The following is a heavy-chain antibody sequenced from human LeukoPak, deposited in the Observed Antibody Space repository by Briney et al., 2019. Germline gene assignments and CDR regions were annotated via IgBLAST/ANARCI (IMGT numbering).Heavy chain of an antibody. Sequence: ASVKVSCKASGYTFTGYYMHWVRQAPGQGLEWMGWINPNSGGTNYAQKFQGRVTMTRDTSISTAYMELSRLRSDDTAVYYCVRAIYGDYTFDYWGQGTLVTVSS. V-gene: IGHV1-2*02. J-gene: IGHJ4*02. CDR1: GYTFTGYY. D-gene: IGHD4-17*01. CDR2: INPNSGGT. CDR3: VRAIYGDYTFDY.